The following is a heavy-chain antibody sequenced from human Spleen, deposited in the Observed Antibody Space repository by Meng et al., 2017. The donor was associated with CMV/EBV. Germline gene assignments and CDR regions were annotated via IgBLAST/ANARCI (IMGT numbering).Heavy chain of an antibody. D-gene: IGHD2-2*01. CDR1: GLAGSSYG. Sequence: SCAESGLAGSSYGMHWVRQAPGKGLEWGAVIWYDGSNKYYADSVKGRFTISRDNSKNTLYLQMNSLRAEDTAVYYCAISYQLLGGQFDYWGQGTLV. CDR3: AISYQLLGGQFDY. V-gene: IGHV3-33*01. CDR2: IWYDGSNK. J-gene: IGHJ4*02.